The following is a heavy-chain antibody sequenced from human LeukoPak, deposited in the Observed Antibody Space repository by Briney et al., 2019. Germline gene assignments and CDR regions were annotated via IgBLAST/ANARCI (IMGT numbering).Heavy chain of an antibody. D-gene: IGHD5-24*01. CDR1: GYTFTTNW. CDR3: VRLGAYADGSALYIDY. Sequence: GESLKISYKGSGYTFTTNWIGWVRQMPGKGLEWMGILYPVDSDTRYRPSFQGQVTISADKSINTAYLQWSSLKASDTAMYYCVRLGAYADGSALYIDYWGQGTLVTVSS. V-gene: IGHV5-51*01. CDR2: LYPVDSDT. J-gene: IGHJ4*02.